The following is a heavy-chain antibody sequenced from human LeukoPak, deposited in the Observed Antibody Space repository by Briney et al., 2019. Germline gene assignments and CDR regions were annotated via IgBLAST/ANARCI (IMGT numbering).Heavy chain of an antibody. CDR1: GGSIGSSSYY. V-gene: IGHV4-39*07. CDR3: ARNSYTYYYGSGSYSNFDY. CDR2: IYYSGGT. D-gene: IGHD3-10*01. Sequence: SETLSLTCTVSGGSIGSSSYYWGWIRQPPGKGLEWIGSIYYSGGTYYNPSLKSRVTISVDTSKNQFSLKLSSVTAADTAVYYCARNSYTYYYGSGSYSNFDYWGQGTLVTVSS. J-gene: IGHJ4*02.